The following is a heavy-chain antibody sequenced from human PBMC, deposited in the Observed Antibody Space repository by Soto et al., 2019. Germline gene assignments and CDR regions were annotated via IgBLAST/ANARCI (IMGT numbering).Heavy chain of an antibody. CDR3: AKTPRPYYYYMDV. CDR1: GFTFSSYA. J-gene: IGHJ6*03. Sequence: EVQLLDSGGGLVQPGGSLRLSCAASGFTFSSYAMSWVRQAPGKGLEWVSAISGSGGSTYYADSVKGRFTISRDNSKNTLYMQMNSLRAEDTAVYYCAKTPRPYYYYMDVWGKGTTVTVSS. V-gene: IGHV3-23*01. CDR2: ISGSGGST.